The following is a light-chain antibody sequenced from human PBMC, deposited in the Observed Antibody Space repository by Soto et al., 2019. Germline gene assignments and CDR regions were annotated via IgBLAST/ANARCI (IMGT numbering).Light chain of an antibody. V-gene: IGLV2-14*01. J-gene: IGLJ3*02. CDR2: EVT. CDR1: SSDVGRYNF. Sequence: QSVLTQPASVSGSPGQSITISCTGTSSDVGRYNFVSWYHQVPGKAPRLIIYEVTYRVPGLSYRFSGSKSGSTASLTIFGLQPDDEGEYYCSSYSSSSPWVFGGGTKLTVL. CDR3: SSYSSSSPWV.